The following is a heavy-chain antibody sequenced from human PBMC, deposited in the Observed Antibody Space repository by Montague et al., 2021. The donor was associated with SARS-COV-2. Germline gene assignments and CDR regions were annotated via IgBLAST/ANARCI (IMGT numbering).Heavy chain of an antibody. D-gene: IGHD3-22*01. J-gene: IGHJ5*02. CDR1: GGSFSDNF. CDR2: INRSGST. CDR3: ARIGYYDRSGFSDFVRWFDP. Sequence: SETLSLTCAVSGGSFSDNFWTWIRQTPGKGLEWIGEINRSGSTNYNLSLKSRLSISIDTSKTQFYLNLRSSTAADTAIYYCARIGYYDRSGFSDFVRWFDPWGLGTLVTASS. V-gene: IGHV4-34*01.